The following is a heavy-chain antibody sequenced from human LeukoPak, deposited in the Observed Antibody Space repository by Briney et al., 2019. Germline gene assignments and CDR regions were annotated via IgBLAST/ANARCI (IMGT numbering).Heavy chain of an antibody. Sequence: PGRSLRLSCAASGFTFSSYGMHWVRQAPGKGLEWVANIKQDGSEKYYVDSVKGRFTISRDNAKNSLYLQMNSLRAEDTAVYYCARSSYDSSGYYYVYAFDIWGQGTMVTVSS. V-gene: IGHV3-7*01. CDR3: ARSSYDSSGYYYVYAFDI. CDR2: IKQDGSEK. J-gene: IGHJ3*02. D-gene: IGHD3-22*01. CDR1: GFTFSSYG.